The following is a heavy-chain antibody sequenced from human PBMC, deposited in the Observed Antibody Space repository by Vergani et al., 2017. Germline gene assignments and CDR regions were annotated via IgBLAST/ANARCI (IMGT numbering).Heavy chain of an antibody. V-gene: IGHV3-30*03. J-gene: IGHJ1*01. D-gene: IGHD1-1*01. CDR2: ISYDGTQK. Sequence: QVHLVESGGGVVQPGRSLRLSCVVSGFTPSYYGLHWVRQAPGKGLEWVAVISYDGTQKYYADSVNGRFILSRDNSKSTLYLQMNSLRTEDTAVYYCATKSCGTPGCQIGYFREWGQGTLVTVSS. CDR1: GFTPSYYG. CDR3: ATKSCGTPGCQIGYFRE.